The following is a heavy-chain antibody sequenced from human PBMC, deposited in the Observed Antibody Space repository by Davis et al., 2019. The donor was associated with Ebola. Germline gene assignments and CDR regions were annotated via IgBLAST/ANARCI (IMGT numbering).Heavy chain of an antibody. Sequence: ASVQVSCKASGYTFTSYDINWVRQATGQGLEWMGWMNPNSGNTGYAQKFQGRVTMTRDTSTSTVYMELSSLRSEDTAVYYCAREEIVATIADFDYWGQGTLVTVSS. D-gene: IGHD5-12*01. CDR1: GYTFTSYD. J-gene: IGHJ4*02. CDR2: MNPNSGNT. CDR3: AREEIVATIADFDY. V-gene: IGHV1-8*01.